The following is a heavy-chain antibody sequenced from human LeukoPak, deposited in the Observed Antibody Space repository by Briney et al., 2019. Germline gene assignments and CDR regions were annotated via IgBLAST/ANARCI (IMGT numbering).Heavy chain of an antibody. J-gene: IGHJ4*02. CDR2: ISGSGGST. V-gene: IGHV3-23*01. D-gene: IGHD6-13*01. Sequence: GGSLRLSCAASGLTFSSYAMSWVRQAPGKGLEWVSAISGSGGSTYYADSVKGRFTISRDNSKNTLYLQMNSLRAEDTAVYYCAKDPSSIAAAGTFDYWGQGTLVTVSS. CDR3: AKDPSSIAAAGTFDY. CDR1: GLTFSSYA.